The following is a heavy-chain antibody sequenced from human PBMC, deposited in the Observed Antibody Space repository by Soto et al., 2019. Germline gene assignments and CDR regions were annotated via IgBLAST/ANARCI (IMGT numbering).Heavy chain of an antibody. D-gene: IGHD3-22*01. CDR2: VSYDGSKQ. CDR3: ARDRVYYYDNSGYYNFDY. CDR1: GFTFRNYP. Sequence: QVQLVESGGGVVRPGGPLRVSCAASGFTFRNYPMHWVRRAPGKGLEWVAVVSYDGSKQFYADSVEGRFTISRDSSKSTLYLHMDNLRDEDTAVYYCARDRVYYYDNSGYYNFDYWGQGTLVTVSS. J-gene: IGHJ4*02. V-gene: IGHV3-30-3*01.